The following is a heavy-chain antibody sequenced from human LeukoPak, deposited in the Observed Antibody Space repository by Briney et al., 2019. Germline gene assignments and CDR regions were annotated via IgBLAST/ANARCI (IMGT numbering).Heavy chain of an antibody. D-gene: IGHD1-7*01. CDR3: AYGITGTTGNY. CDR1: GFTFSSYA. CDR2: ISGSGGST. V-gene: IGHV3-23*01. Sequence: PGGSLRLSCAASGFTFSSYAMSWVRQAPGKGLEWVSAISGSGGSTYYADSVKGRFTISRDNSKDTLYLQMNSLRAEDTAVYYCAYGITGTTGNYWGQGTLVTVSS. J-gene: IGHJ4*02.